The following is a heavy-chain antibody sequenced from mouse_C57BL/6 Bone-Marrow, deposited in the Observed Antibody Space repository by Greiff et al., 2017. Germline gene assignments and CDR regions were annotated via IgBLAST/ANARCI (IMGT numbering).Heavy chain of an antibody. J-gene: IGHJ3*01. CDR1: GFTFSSYA. Sequence: DVMLVESGEGLVKPGGSLKLSCAASGFTFSSYAMSWVRQTPEKRLEWVAYISSGGDYIYYADTVKGRFTISRDNVRNTLYLQMSSLKSEDTAMYYCTREYFSWFAYWGQGTLVTVSA. CDR3: TREYFSWFAY. D-gene: IGHD5-1*01. CDR2: ISSGGDYI. V-gene: IGHV5-9-1*02.